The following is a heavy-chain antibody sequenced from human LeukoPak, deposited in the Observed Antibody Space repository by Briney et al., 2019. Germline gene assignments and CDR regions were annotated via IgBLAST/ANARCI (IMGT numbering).Heavy chain of an antibody. Sequence: GGSLRLSCTASGFTFGDYAMSWVRQAPGKGLEWVGFIRSKAYGGTTEYAASVKGRFTISREDSKSIAYLQMNSLKTEDTAVYYCTRDRVGYYEGFDYWGQGTLVTVSS. J-gene: IGHJ4*02. CDR3: TRDRVGYYEGFDY. D-gene: IGHD3-22*01. CDR2: IRSKAYGGTT. V-gene: IGHV3-49*04. CDR1: GFTFGDYA.